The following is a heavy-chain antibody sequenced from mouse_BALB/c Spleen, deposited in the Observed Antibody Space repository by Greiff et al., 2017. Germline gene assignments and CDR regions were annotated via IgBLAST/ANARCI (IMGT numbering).Heavy chain of an antibody. J-gene: IGHJ4*01. V-gene: IGHV5-9-4*01. CDR3: ARYGNYEDYYAMDY. CDR2: IRSGGSYT. D-gene: IGHD2-1*01. CDR1: GFTFSSYA. Sequence: EVKLMESGGGLVKPGGSLKLSCAASGFTFSSYAMSWVRQSPEKRLEWVAEIRSGGSYTYYPDTVTGRFTISRDNAKNTLYLEMSSLRSEDTAMYYCARYGNYEDYYAMDYWGQGTSVTVSS.